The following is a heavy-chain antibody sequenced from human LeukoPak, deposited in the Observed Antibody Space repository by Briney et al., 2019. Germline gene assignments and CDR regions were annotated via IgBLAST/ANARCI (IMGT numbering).Heavy chain of an antibody. CDR3: AKGPYDFWSGYYYSKHNYYYMDV. CDR2: IWYDGSNK. J-gene: IGHJ6*03. V-gene: IGHV3-30*02. D-gene: IGHD3-3*01. CDR1: GFTFSSYG. Sequence: PGGSLRLSCAASGFTFSSYGMHWVRQAPGKGLEWVAVIWYDGSNKYYADSVKGRFTISRDNSKNTLYLQMNSLRAEDTAVYYCAKGPYDFWSGYYYSKHNYYYMDVWGKGTTVTVSS.